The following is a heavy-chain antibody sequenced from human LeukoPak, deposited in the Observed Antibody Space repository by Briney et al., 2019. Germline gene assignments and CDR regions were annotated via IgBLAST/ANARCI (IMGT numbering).Heavy chain of an antibody. D-gene: IGHD6-19*01. J-gene: IGHJ4*02. V-gene: IGHV4-59*01. CDR3: ARSRSSSPYYFDT. CDR2: VFYSGTT. CDR1: RGPISTYY. Sequence: PSETLSLTWSVSRGPISTYYWSWIRHPPGKGLEWIGFVFYSGTTNSNPSVKSRVSMSVDMSKNHLSLELTSVTAADSAVYYCARSRSSSPYYFDTWGQGTLVTVSS.